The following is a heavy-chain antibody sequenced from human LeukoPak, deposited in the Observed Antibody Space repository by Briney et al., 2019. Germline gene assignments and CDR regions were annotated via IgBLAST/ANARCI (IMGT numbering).Heavy chain of an antibody. J-gene: IGHJ4*02. CDR1: GGSISSSNW. Sequence: PSGTLSLTCAVSGGSISSSNWWSWVRQHPGKGLEWIGYIYYSGSTYYNPSLKSRVTISVDTSKNQFSLKLSSVTAADTAVYYCARDPAPGSGSYWEFDYWGQGTLVTVSS. CDR2: IYYSGST. CDR3: ARDPAPGSGSYWEFDY. D-gene: IGHD1-26*01. V-gene: IGHV4-4*02.